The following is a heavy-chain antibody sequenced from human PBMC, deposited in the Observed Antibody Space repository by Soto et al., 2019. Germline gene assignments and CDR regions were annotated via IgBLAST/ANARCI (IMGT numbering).Heavy chain of an antibody. V-gene: IGHV3-11*01. CDR3: ARDRRFCSSTSCNSVGTLGH. J-gene: IGHJ4*02. Sequence: GGSLRLSCAASGFTFSDYYMSWIRQAPGKGLEWVSYISSSGSTIYYADSVKGRFTISRDNAKNSLYLQMNSLGAEDTAVYYCARDRRFCSSTSCNSVGTLGHWGQGTLVTVSS. CDR1: GFTFSDYY. D-gene: IGHD2-2*01. CDR2: ISSSGSTI.